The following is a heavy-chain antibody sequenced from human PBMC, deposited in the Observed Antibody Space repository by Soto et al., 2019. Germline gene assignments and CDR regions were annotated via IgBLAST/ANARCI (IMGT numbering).Heavy chain of an antibody. J-gene: IGHJ5*02. D-gene: IGHD3-3*01. V-gene: IGHV5-10-1*01. CDR2: IDPSDSYT. Sequence: GESLKISCKGSGYSFTSYWISWVRQMPGKGLEWMGRIDPSDSYTNYSPSFQGHVTISAGKSISTAYLQWSSLKASDTAMYYCARHSTYYDFWSGYASNWFDPWGQGTLVTVSS. CDR1: GYSFTSYW. CDR3: ARHSTYYDFWSGYASNWFDP.